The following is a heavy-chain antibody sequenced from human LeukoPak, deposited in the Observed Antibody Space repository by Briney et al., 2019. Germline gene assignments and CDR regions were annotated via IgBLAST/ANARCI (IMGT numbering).Heavy chain of an antibody. V-gene: IGHV3-21*01. J-gene: IGHJ4*02. CDR3: AKSGDFDY. CDR1: GFTFSSYS. Sequence: KTWGSLRLSCAASGFTFSSYSMNWVRQAPGKGLEWVSSISSSSSYIYYADSVKGRFTISRDNAKNSLYLQMNSLRAEDTAVYYCAKSGDFDYWGQGTLVTVSS. D-gene: IGHD3-3*01. CDR2: ISSSSSYI.